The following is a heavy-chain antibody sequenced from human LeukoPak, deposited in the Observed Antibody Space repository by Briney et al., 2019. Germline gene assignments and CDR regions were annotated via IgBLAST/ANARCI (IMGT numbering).Heavy chain of an antibody. CDR2: IYYSGST. CDR1: GGSISSYY. CDR3: ARGTIFGVLDY. Sequence: SETLSLTCTVPGGSISSYYWSWIRQPPGKGLEWIGYIYYSGSTNYNPSLKSRVTISVDRSKNQFSLKLSSVTAADTAVYYCARGTIFGVLDYWGQGTLVTVSS. D-gene: IGHD3-3*01. V-gene: IGHV4-59*12. J-gene: IGHJ4*02.